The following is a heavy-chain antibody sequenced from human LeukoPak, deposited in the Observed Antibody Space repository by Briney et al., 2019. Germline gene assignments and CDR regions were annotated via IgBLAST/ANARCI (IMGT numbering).Heavy chain of an antibody. CDR2: INPNSGGT. Sequence: ASVKVSCKASGYTFTGYYMHWVRQAPGQGLEWMGWINPNSGGTNYAQKFQGRVTMARDTSISTAYMGLSRLRSDDTAVYYCARADSVVVPAARSIRFDPWGQGTLVTVSS. V-gene: IGHV1-2*02. CDR3: ARADSVVVPAARSIRFDP. D-gene: IGHD2-2*01. CDR1: GYTFTGYY. J-gene: IGHJ5*02.